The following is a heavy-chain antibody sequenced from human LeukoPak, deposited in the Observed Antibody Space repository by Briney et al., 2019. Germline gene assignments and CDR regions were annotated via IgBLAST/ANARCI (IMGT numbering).Heavy chain of an antibody. D-gene: IGHD5-12*01. V-gene: IGHV1-18*01. Sequence: ASLTVSFKASGYTFTSYGISWVQQAPAQGLEWMGWISAYNGNTNYAQKLQGRVTMTTDTSTSTAYMELRSLRSDDTAVYYCARGGGYAYYFDYWGQGTLVTVSS. J-gene: IGHJ4*02. CDR2: ISAYNGNT. CDR3: ARGGGYAYYFDY. CDR1: GYTFTSYG.